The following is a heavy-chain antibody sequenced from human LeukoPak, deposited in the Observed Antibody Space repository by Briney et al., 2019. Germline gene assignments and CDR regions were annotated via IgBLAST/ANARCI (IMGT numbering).Heavy chain of an antibody. CDR2: IYYSGSS. Sequence: SETLSLTCTVSGDSISSSSYYWGWVRQPPGKGLEWIADIYYSGSSYYSPSLQSRVTISLHTSQNQFSLKLRSVTAEATAVYFCARRRYYDSTGFLDWGQGTLVSVSS. CDR1: GDSISSSSYY. V-gene: IGHV4-39*01. J-gene: IGHJ1*01. D-gene: IGHD3-22*01. CDR3: ARRRYYDSTGFLD.